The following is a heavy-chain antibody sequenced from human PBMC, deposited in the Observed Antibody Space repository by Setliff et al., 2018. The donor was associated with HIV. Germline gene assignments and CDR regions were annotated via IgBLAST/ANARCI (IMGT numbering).Heavy chain of an antibody. CDR3: ARRAYCSSTTCFDN. D-gene: IGHD2-2*01. Sequence: PGGSLRLSCAASGFTFSNYAMSWVRQAPGEGLEWVSAILSTGERTFYADSVKGRFTISRDTSKNTLYLQMNSLRAEDTAVYYCARRAYCSSTTCFDNWGQGTLVTVSS. J-gene: IGHJ4*02. CDR1: GFTFSNYA. V-gene: IGHV3-23*01. CDR2: ILSTGERT.